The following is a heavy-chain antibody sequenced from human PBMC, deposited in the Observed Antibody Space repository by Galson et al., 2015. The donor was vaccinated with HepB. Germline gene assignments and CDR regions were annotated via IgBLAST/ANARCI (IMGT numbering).Heavy chain of an antibody. J-gene: IGHJ4*02. CDR2: ISGSGSNT. CDR1: GFAFNTYA. V-gene: IGHV3-23*01. CDR3: AKLRTGSAWSFADY. Sequence: SLRLSCAASGFAFNTYAMSWVRQAPGKGLEWVSGISGSGSNTYYADSVQGRFTISRDNSESTLYLQMSSLRAGDTALYYCAKLRTGSAWSFADYWGQGTPVTVSS. D-gene: IGHD6-19*01.